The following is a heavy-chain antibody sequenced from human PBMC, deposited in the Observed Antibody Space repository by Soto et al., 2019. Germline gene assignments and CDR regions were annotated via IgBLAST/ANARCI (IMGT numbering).Heavy chain of an antibody. V-gene: IGHV1-18*01. Sequence: ASVKVSCKASGYTFTSYGISWVRQAPGQGLEWMGWISAYNGNTNYAQKLQGRFTISRDNSKNTLYLQMNSLRAEDTAVYYCARVGGGPRGVAASVTYAFDIWGQGTMVTVSS. CDR2: ISAYNGNT. CDR3: ARVGGGPRGVAASVTYAFDI. D-gene: IGHD2-15*01. CDR1: GYTFTSYG. J-gene: IGHJ3*02.